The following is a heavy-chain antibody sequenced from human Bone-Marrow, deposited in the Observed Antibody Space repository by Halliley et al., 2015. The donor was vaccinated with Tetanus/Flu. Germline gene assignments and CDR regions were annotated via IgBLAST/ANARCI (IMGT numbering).Heavy chain of an antibody. J-gene: IGHJ4*02. Sequence: WGSAIFSGGVTSYADSVEGRFTISRDNSKNTLFLQMNSLRAEDTAVYYCARDWADGDSGYRYWGQGTLVTVSS. CDR3: ARDWADGDSGYRY. D-gene: IGHD3-22*01. CDR2: IFSGGVT. V-gene: IGHV3-53*01.